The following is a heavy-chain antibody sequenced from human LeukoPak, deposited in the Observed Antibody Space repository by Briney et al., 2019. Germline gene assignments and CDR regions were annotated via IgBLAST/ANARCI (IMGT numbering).Heavy chain of an antibody. CDR3: AKDRGWYGSGIDY. Sequence: PGGSLRLSCAASGFTFSSYAMSWVRQAPGKGLEWVSAISGSGGSTYYAGSVKGRFTISRDNSKNTLYLQMNSLRAEDTAVYYCAKDRGWYGSGIDYWGQGTLVTVSS. J-gene: IGHJ4*02. CDR2: ISGSGGST. V-gene: IGHV3-23*01. D-gene: IGHD3-10*01. CDR1: GFTFSSYA.